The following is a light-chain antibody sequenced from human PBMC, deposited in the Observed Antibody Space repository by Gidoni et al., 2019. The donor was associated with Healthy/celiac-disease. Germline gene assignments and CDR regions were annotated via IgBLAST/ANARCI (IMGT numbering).Light chain of an antibody. CDR1: QSVSSSY. J-gene: IGKJ1*01. V-gene: IGKV3-20*01. Sequence: EIGLTQSPGTLSLSPGERATLSCRASQSVSSSYLAWYQQKPGQAPRLLIYGASSRATGIPDRFSGSVSGTDFTLTISRLEPEDFAVYYCQQYGSSPRTFGQGTKVEIK. CDR3: QQYGSSPRT. CDR2: GAS.